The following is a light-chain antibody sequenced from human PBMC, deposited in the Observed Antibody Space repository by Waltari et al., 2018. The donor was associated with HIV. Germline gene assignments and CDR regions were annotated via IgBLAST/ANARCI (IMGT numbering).Light chain of an antibody. CDR2: RAS. J-gene: IGKJ1*01. CDR1: ENLGNW. CDR3: QQYNVYPWT. V-gene: IGKV1-5*03. Sequence: DIEMTQSTSTLSASVGDTVTTTCRTSENLGNWLAWYQMKPGKAPDLLIYRASTLKSGVPSRFSGRGSGTEFALTVRGLQPDDFGTFFCQQYNVYPWTFGQGTRVDLK.